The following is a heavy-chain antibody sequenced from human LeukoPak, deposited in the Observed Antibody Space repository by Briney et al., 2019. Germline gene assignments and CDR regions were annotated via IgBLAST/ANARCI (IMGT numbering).Heavy chain of an antibody. CDR1: GGTSTSNT. Sequence: PLKASSKPLGGTSTSNTITRVRQAPGKGLAWIVRLIPNLGIANYAQKFQGRVTITADKSTSTAYMELSSLRSEDTAVYYCARTNCTNGVCYRPHYYYGMDVWGQGTTVTVSS. D-gene: IGHD2-8*01. J-gene: IGHJ6*02. V-gene: IGHV1-69*02. CDR3: ARTNCTNGVCYRPHYYYGMDV. CDR2: LIPNLGIA.